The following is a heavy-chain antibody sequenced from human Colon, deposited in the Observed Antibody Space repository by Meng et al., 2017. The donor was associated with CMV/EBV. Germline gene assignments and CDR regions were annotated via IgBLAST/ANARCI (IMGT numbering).Heavy chain of an antibody. CDR1: GYSINSGYY. V-gene: IGHV4-38-2*02. J-gene: IGHJ5*02. D-gene: IGHD1-26*01. CDR3: ARDLVGGTTTWFDP. CDR2: IYHSGTT. Sequence: GSLRLSCTVSGYSINSGYYWGCIRQPPGKGLEWIASIYHSGTTYYNPSLKSRVTISVDTSKNQFSLNLRFVTAADTAVYYCARDLVGGTTTWFDPWGQGTLVTVSS.